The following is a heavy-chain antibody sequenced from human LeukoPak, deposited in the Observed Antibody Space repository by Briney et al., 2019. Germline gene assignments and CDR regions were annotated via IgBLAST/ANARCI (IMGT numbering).Heavy chain of an antibody. Sequence: ASVKVSCKASGYTVTSYGISWVRQAPGQGLEWMGWISAYNGNTNYAQKFQGRVTITADESTSTAYMELSSLRSEDTAVYYCARSPSGSYPFDYWGQGTLVTVSS. CDR3: ARSPSGSYPFDY. D-gene: IGHD1-26*01. J-gene: IGHJ4*02. V-gene: IGHV1-18*01. CDR1: GYTVTSYG. CDR2: ISAYNGNT.